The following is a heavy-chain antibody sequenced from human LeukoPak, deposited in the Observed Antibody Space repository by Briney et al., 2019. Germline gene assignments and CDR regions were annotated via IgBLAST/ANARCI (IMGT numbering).Heavy chain of an antibody. CDR3: ARDDAGTTVVTPGAFDF. V-gene: IGHV4-61*02. CDR2: IYTSGST. Sequence: PSETLSLTCTVSGGSTSSGSYYWSWIRQPAGKGLEWIGRIYTSGSTNYNPSLKSRVTISVDTSKNQFSLMLSSVTAADTAVYYCARDDAGTTVVTPGAFDFWGQGTMVTVSS. CDR1: GGSTSSGSYY. J-gene: IGHJ3*01. D-gene: IGHD4-23*01.